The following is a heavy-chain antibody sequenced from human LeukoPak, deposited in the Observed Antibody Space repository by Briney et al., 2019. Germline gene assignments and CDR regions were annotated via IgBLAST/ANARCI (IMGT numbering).Heavy chain of an antibody. CDR3: AREQSDTAMAPYDY. CDR1: GFTVSSNY. CDR2: IYSGGST. Sequence: GGSLRLSCAASGFTVSSNYMSWVRQAPGKGLEWVSVIYSGGSTYYADSVKGRFTISRDNSKNTLYLQMNSLRAEDTAVYYCAREQSDTAMAPYDYWGQGTLVTVSS. V-gene: IGHV3-66*01. J-gene: IGHJ4*02. D-gene: IGHD5-18*01.